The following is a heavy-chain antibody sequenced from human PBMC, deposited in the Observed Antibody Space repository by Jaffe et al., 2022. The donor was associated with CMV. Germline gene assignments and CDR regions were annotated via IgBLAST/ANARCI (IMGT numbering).Heavy chain of an antibody. CDR3: AKSVATIRDYYYGMDV. CDR2: IIPIFGTA. CDR1: GGTFSSYA. V-gene: IGHV1-69*01. D-gene: IGHD5-12*01. J-gene: IGHJ6*02. Sequence: QVQLVQSGAEVKKPGSSVKVSCKASGGTFSSYAISWVRQAPGQGLEWMGGIIPIFGTANYAQKFQGRVTITADESTSTAYMELSSLRSEDTAVYYCAKSVATIRDYYYGMDVWGQGTTVTVSS.